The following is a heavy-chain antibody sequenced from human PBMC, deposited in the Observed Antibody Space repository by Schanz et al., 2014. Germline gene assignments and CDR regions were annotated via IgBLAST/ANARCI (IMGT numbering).Heavy chain of an antibody. CDR1: GFAFRSYA. D-gene: IGHD2-21*01. Sequence: AQLVESGGGVVQPGRSLRLSCAASGFAFRSYAMHWVRQAPGKGLVWVSHINSDGTTTTYADSVKGRFTISRDNAENTLYLQMNSLRADDTAVYYCAKSKSQLPLFDYWGQGTLVAVSS. CDR2: INSDGTTT. CDR3: AKSKSQLPLFDY. J-gene: IGHJ4*02. V-gene: IGHV3-74*01.